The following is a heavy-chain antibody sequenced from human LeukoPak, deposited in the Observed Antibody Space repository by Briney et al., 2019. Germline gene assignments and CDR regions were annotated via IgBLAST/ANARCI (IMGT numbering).Heavy chain of an antibody. J-gene: IGHJ6*03. CDR1: GGSISSGSYY. V-gene: IGHV4-61*02. CDR2: IYTSGST. CDR3: ARDRFGIAAAEYYYYYYMDV. Sequence: SETLSLTCTVSGGSISSGSYYWSWIRQPAGKGLEWIGRIYTSGSTNYNPSLKSRVTMSVDTSKNQFSLKLSSVTAADTAVYYCARDRFGIAAAEYYYYYYMDVWGKGTTVTVSS. D-gene: IGHD6-13*01.